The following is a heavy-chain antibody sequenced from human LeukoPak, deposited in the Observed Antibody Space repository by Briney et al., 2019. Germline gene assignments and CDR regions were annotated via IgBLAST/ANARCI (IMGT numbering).Heavy chain of an antibody. V-gene: IGHV5-51*01. CDR1: GYSFTTSW. CDR2: IYAPDSGT. J-gene: IGHJ4*02. Sequence: GESLKISCRTSGYSFTTSWLGWLRPRPGKGPEWMAIIYAPDSGTKYSPSLQHQITISVDKSIRTAYLQWSSLKASDSAMYYCARQRIAGYYFDYWGQGTLVTVSS. D-gene: IGHD6-13*01. CDR3: ARQRIAGYYFDY.